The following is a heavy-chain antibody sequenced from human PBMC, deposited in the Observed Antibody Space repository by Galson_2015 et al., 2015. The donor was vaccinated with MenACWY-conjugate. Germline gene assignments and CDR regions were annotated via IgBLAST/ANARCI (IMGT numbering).Heavy chain of an antibody. J-gene: IGHJ4*02. Sequence: SVKVSCKASGYTFTHYAINWVRQAPGQGLEWIGWINTNTGNPTYAQGFTGRFVFSLDTSVSTAYLQISSLKAEDTAVYYCATLGTTVTTFDYWAREPWSPSPQ. CDR1: GYTFTHYA. D-gene: IGHD4-17*01. CDR2: INTNTGNP. CDR3: ATLGTTVTTFDY. V-gene: IGHV7-4-1*02.